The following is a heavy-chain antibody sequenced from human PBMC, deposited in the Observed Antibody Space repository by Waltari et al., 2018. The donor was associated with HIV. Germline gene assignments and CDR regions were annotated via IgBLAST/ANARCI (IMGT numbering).Heavy chain of an antibody. Sequence: QLQLQESGPGLVKPSETLSLTCTVSGGSISSSSYYWGWIRQPPGKGLEWIGSIYYSGSTYYNPSLKSRVTISVDTSKNQFSLKLSSVTAADTAVYYCATYSSGWLTEVWFDPWGQGTLVTVSS. CDR3: ATYSSGWLTEVWFDP. V-gene: IGHV4-39*01. CDR2: IYYSGST. CDR1: GGSISSSSYY. D-gene: IGHD6-19*01. J-gene: IGHJ5*02.